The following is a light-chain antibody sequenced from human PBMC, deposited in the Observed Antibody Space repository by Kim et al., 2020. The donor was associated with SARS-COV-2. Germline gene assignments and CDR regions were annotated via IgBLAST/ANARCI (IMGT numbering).Light chain of an antibody. CDR2: STS. V-gene: IGLV7-43*01. Sequence: PGGADTLTCASSTGAVTGGYYPNWFQQKPGQAPRALIYSTSNKRSWTPARFSGSPLGGKAALTLSGVQPEDEAEYYCLLYYGGARVFGGGTQLTVL. CDR1: TGAVTGGYY. J-gene: IGLJ3*02. CDR3: LLYYGGARV.